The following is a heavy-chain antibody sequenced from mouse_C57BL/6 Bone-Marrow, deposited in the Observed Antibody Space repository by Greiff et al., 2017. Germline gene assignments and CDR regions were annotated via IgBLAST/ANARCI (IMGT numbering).Heavy chain of an antibody. V-gene: IGHV1-26*01. Sequence: EVQLQQSGPELVKPGASVKISCKASGYTFTDYYMNWVKQSHGKSLEWIGDINPNNGGTSYNQKFKGKATLTVDKSSSTAYMELLSLTSEDSAVYYWARSTIYYYYLYAMDYWGQGTSVTVSS. CDR1: GYTFTDYY. D-gene: IGHD2-4*01. CDR2: INPNNGGT. CDR3: ARSTIYYYYLYAMDY. J-gene: IGHJ4*01.